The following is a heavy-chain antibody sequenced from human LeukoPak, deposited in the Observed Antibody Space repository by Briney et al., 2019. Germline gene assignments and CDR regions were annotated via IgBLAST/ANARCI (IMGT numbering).Heavy chain of an antibody. CDR1: GFTFSNYA. J-gene: IGHJ4*02. CDR3: AKDSYDRSGYYYYYFAY. CDR2: ISDDGSSK. Sequence: GGSLRLSCAASGFTFSNYAMHWVRQAPGKGLAWVAAISDDGSSKFYSDSVKGRFAISRDNPKNTLCLQMNSLRVEDTAVYYCAKDSYDRSGYYYYYFAYWGQGTQVTVSS. V-gene: IGHV3-30*09. D-gene: IGHD3-22*01.